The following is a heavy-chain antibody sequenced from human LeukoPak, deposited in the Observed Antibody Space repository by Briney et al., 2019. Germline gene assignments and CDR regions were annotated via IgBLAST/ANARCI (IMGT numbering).Heavy chain of an antibody. D-gene: IGHD3-10*01. Sequence: SETLSLTCTVSGGSISSGDYYWSWIRQPPGKGQERIGYIYYIGSTYYNSSLKSRVTISVDTSKNQFSLKLSSVAAADTAVYYCARYDSGSYHYSWFDPWGQGTLVTVSS. CDR3: ARYDSGSYHYSWFDP. CDR2: IYYIGST. V-gene: IGHV4-30-4*01. J-gene: IGHJ5*02. CDR1: GGSISSGDYY.